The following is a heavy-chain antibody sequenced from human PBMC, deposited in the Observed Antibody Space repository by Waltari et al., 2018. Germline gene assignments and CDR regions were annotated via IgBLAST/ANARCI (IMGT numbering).Heavy chain of an antibody. J-gene: IGHJ6*03. D-gene: IGHD2-21*02. V-gene: IGHV4-4*07. Sequence: QVQLQESGPGLVKPSDTLSLTCTVSGGSISSYYWSWIRQPAGKGLEWIGRIYTSGSTNYNPSLKRRVTMSVDTSKNQFSLKLSSVTAADTAVYYCARGTVTAPSYYYYMDVWGKGTTVTVSS. CDR1: GGSISSYY. CDR2: IYTSGST. CDR3: ARGTVTAPSYYYYMDV.